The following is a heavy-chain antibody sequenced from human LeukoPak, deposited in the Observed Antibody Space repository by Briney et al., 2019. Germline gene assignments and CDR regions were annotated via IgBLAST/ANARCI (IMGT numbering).Heavy chain of an antibody. Sequence: GGSLRLSCAASGFTFSSYAMSWVRQAPGKGLEWVSAISGSGGSTYYADSVKGRFTISRDNSKNTLYLQMNSLKTEDTAVYYCTTDIPQLPYYYYYMDVWGKGTTVTISS. D-gene: IGHD1-26*01. CDR3: TTDIPQLPYYYYYMDV. CDR1: GFTFSSYA. CDR2: ISGSGGST. V-gene: IGHV3-23*01. J-gene: IGHJ6*03.